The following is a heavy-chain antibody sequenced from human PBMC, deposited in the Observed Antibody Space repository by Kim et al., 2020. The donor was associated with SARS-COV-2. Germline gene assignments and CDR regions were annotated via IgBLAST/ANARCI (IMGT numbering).Heavy chain of an antibody. J-gene: IGHJ4*02. CDR1: GFTFSSYE. CDR2: LSSSGSTI. D-gene: IGHD4-17*01. Sequence: GGSLRLSCAASGFTFSSYEMNWVRQAPGKGLEWVSYLSSSGSTIYYADSVKGRFTISRYHAKNSLYLQMNSLRAENTAVYYCARDNAPLKAYDYGGNSNFDYWGQGTLVTVSS. V-gene: IGHV3-48*03. CDR3: ARDNAPLKAYDYGGNSNFDY.